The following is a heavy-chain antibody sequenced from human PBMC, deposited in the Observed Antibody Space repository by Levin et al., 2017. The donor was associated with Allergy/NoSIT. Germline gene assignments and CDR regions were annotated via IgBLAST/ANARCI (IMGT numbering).Heavy chain of an antibody. J-gene: IGHJ3*02. CDR2: ISTKSSYI. D-gene: IGHD6-13*01. CDR1: GFTFSDYY. CDR3: ARDHTSSWYEARTLDAVDM. V-gene: IGHV3-11*05. Sequence: GGSLRLSCAASGFTFSDYYMSWIRQAPGKGLEWISYISTKSSYIYYADSVKGRFTISRDNAKNSLYLQMNSLGAEDTAVYYCARDHTSSWYEARTLDAVDMWGQGTMVSVSS.